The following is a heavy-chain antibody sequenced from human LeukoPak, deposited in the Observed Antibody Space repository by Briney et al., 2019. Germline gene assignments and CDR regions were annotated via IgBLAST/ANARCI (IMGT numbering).Heavy chain of an antibody. V-gene: IGHV5-51*01. CDR3: ARQNDFRLDY. CDR2: IYPGDSDT. D-gene: IGHD3-3*01. J-gene: IGHJ4*02. CDR1: GYTFSSFW. Sequence: GESLRISCKGSGYTFSSFWIGWVRPIPGKGLEWMGIIYPGDSDTRYSPSLQGQVTISVDTSIGTAYLQWSSLKASDTAIYYCARQNDFRLDYWGQGTLVTVSS.